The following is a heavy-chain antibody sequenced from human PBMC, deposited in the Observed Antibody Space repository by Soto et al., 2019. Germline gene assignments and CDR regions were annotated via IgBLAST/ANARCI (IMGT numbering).Heavy chain of an antibody. Sequence: GGSLRLSCAASGFTFNAYYMSWIRQAPGKGLEWVSHISNAGMTTVYADSVKGRFTISRDNTKNSVSLQMNSLRVEDTAVYYCARGWPVAGDYWGQGTLVTVSS. CDR1: GFTFNAYY. CDR3: ARGWPVAGDY. V-gene: IGHV3-11*01. CDR2: ISNAGMTT. D-gene: IGHD6-19*01. J-gene: IGHJ4*02.